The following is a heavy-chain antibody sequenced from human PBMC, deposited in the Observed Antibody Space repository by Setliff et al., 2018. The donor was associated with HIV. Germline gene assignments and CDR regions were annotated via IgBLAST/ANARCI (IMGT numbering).Heavy chain of an antibody. CDR3: ARDDHYYDMGSILSDWFFDV. Sequence: KISCKASGYIFNTSWIGWVRQAPGQGLEWMGGVIPIFGSTTFAQKSQGRVTITADESKDTVEMELSSLTSEDTAVYYCARDDHYYDMGSILSDWFFDVWDRGTLVTVSS. CDR2: VIPIFGST. V-gene: IGHV1-69*01. J-gene: IGHJ2*01. D-gene: IGHD3-22*01. CDR1: GYIFNTSW.